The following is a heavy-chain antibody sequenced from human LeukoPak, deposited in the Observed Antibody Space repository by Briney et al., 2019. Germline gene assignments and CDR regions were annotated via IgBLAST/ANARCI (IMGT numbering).Heavy chain of an antibody. CDR3: VRAPRDSSTMLDY. J-gene: IGHJ4*02. CDR1: GYTFTTYW. CDR2: INPNDGST. Sequence: GASVKVSRKASGYTFTTYWIQWARQAPGQGLEWVALINPNDGSTTYAHKSQGRVTMTRDTSTSTVYMDLSRLTSEDTAVYYCVRAPRDSSTMLDYWGQGTLVTVSS. V-gene: IGHV1-46*01. D-gene: IGHD6-13*01.